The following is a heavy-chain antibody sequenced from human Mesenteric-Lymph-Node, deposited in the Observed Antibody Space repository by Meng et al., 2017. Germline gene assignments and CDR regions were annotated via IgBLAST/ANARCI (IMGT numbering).Heavy chain of an antibody. CDR3: ARDHGYSSGWYGY. V-gene: IGHV3-20*04. J-gene: IGHJ4*02. D-gene: IGHD6-19*01. CDR2: INWNGGST. CDR1: GFTFDDYG. Sequence: GESLKISCAASGFTFDDYGMSWVRQAPGKGLEWVSGINWNGGSTGYADSVKGRFTISRDNAKNSLYLQMNSLRAEDTAVYYCARDHGYSSGWYGYWGQGTLVTVSS.